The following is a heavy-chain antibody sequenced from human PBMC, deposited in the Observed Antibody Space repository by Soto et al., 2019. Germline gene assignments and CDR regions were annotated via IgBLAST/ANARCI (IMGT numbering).Heavy chain of an antibody. V-gene: IGHV3-23*01. CDR3: SKGRLSFDF. CDR1: GFIFSTYA. J-gene: IGHJ4*02. Sequence: GGSLRLSCAASGFIFSTYAMNWVRQAPGKGLEWVSFVSANGDGTFYADSVKGRFSISRDNSKNILYLQMNNLRADDTAIYFCSKGRLSFDFWGQGTLVTVPS. CDR2: VSANGDGT.